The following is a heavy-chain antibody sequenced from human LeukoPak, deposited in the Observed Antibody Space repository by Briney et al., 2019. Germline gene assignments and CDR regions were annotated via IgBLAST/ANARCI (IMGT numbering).Heavy chain of an antibody. CDR1: GFTFSNYA. Sequence: GGSLRLSCAASGFTFSNYAMHWVRQAPGKGLEWVANMNQDGGEIYYVDSVKGRFTISRDNAKNSLFLQMNSLRAEDMAVYYCARDTFGVFDYWGQGTLVTVSS. V-gene: IGHV3-7*01. CDR2: MNQDGGEI. CDR3: ARDTFGVFDY. J-gene: IGHJ4*02. D-gene: IGHD3-16*01.